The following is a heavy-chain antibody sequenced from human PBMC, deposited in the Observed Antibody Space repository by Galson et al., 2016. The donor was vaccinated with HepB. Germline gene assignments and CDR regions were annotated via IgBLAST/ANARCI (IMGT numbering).Heavy chain of an antibody. D-gene: IGHD4-23*01. J-gene: IGHJ3*02. Sequence: SLRLSCAASGFTFADYAVHWVRQPPGKGLEWVSLVTWAGHRTYYAGSVEGRFTVSRDNRKSASFLEMHSLRNEDTALYYCARAVDYGGQPWLDAFDIWGQGTMVTVSS. CDR3: ARAVDYGGQPWLDAFDI. CDR2: VTWAGHRT. V-gene: IGHV3-43D*04. CDR1: GFTFADYA.